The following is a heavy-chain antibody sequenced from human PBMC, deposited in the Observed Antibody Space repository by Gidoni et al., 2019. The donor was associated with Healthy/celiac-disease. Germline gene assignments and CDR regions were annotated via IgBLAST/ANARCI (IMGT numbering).Heavy chain of an antibody. D-gene: IGHD3-10*01. CDR1: GYTLTELS. J-gene: IGHJ4*02. V-gene: IGHV1-24*01. CDR2: FDPEDGET. Sequence: QVQLVQSGAEAKKPGASVKVSCKVSGYTLTELSMHWVRQAPGKGLEWMGGFDPEDGETIYAQKFQGRVTMTEDTSTDTAYMELSSLRSEDTAVYYCATGYYYGSGSYYRLGAPHNFDYWGQGTLVTVSS. CDR3: ATGYYYGSGSYYRLGAPHNFDY.